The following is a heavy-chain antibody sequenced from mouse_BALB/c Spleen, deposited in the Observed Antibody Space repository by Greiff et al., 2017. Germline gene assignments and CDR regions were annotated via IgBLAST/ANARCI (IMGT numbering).Heavy chain of an antibody. CDR1: GFTFSSFG. D-gene: IGHD2-2*01. J-gene: IGHJ4*01. V-gene: IGHV5-17*02. Sequence: EVQVVESGGGLVQPGGSRKLSCAASGFTFSSFGMHWVRQAPEKGLEWVAYISSGSSTIYYADTVKGRFTISRDNPKNTLFLQMTSLRSEETAMYYCAIDKGGYEGYAMDYWGQGTSVTVSS. CDR2: ISSGSSTI. CDR3: AIDKGGYEGYAMDY.